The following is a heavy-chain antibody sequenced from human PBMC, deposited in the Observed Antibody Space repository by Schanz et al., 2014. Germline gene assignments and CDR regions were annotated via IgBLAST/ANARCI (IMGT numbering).Heavy chain of an antibody. D-gene: IGHD2-2*01. CDR3: ARGGFFDSTSFDS. Sequence: QVQMVQSGAEVKKPGASVKVSCKASGYPFSNYGISWLRQAPGQGFEWMAWMSYNGNTKYAQNFQGRLTVTRDTSTSTVNMELSSLRSEDTAVYYCARGGFFDSTSFDSWGQGTLVTVSS. CDR2: MSYNGNT. CDR1: GYPFSNYG. J-gene: IGHJ4*02. V-gene: IGHV1-18*01.